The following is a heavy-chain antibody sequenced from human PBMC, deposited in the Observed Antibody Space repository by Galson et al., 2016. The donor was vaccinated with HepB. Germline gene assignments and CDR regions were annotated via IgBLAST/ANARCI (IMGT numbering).Heavy chain of an antibody. CDR3: AKDTGHCSGGVCYSPRGMDV. Sequence: SLRLSCAASGFTFSSYSLNWVRQAPGKGLEWVSFISSNNYIYYADSVQGRFTISRDNAKNSLYLQMHSLSAEDTAVYCAKDTGHCSGGVCYSPRGMDVWGQGTTVTVSS. J-gene: IGHJ6*02. CDR1: GFTFSSYS. D-gene: IGHD2-15*01. CDR2: ISSNNYI. V-gene: IGHV3-21*01.